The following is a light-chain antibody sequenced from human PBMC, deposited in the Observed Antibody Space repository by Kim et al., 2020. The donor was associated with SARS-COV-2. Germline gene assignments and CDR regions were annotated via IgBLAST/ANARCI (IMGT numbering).Light chain of an antibody. V-gene: IGLV3-19*01. CDR1: SLRSYY. CDR3: NSRDSSGNHLGV. CDR2: GKN. J-gene: IGLJ3*02. Sequence: GQTDRITCHGDSLRSYYASWYQQKTGQAPVLVIYGKNNRPSGIPDRCSGCSSGNTAALTITGAQAEDEADDYCNSRDSSGNHLGVFGGGTKLTVL.